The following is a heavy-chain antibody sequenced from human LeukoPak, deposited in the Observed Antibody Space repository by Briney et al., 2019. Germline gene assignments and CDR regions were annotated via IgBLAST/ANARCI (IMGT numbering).Heavy chain of an antibody. Sequence: GRSLRLSCAPSGFTFDNYAMHWVRQAPGKGLEWVSSISSSSSYIYYADSVKGRFTISRDNAKNSLYLQMNSLRAEDTAVYYCAGDYDILTGYSQGDYWGQGTLVTVSS. CDR1: GFTFDNYA. V-gene: IGHV3-21*01. D-gene: IGHD3-9*01. CDR2: ISSSSSYI. J-gene: IGHJ4*02. CDR3: AGDYDILTGYSQGDY.